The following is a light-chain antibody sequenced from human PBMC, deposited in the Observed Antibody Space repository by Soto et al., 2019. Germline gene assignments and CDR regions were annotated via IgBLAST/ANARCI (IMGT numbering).Light chain of an antibody. CDR1: QSVDSS. CDR2: GAT. CDR3: QQYNNWPRT. V-gene: IGKV3-15*01. J-gene: IGKJ1*01. Sequence: EIGMTQSPAILSLSPWERATLSCRASQSVDSSLAWYQQKRGQAPRLLIHGATTRATGIPARFSGSGSGTEFTLTISSLQSEDFAVYYCQQYNNWPRTFGQGTKV.